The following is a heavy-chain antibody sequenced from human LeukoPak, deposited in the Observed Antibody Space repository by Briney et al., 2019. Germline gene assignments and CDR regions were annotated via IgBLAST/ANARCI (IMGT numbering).Heavy chain of an antibody. D-gene: IGHD6-6*01. CDR3: ARGGDLMGYSSSSPWFDP. V-gene: IGHV4-39*07. J-gene: IGHJ5*02. CDR1: GGSISSSSYY. CDR2: IYYSGST. Sequence: SETLSLTCTVSGGSISSSSYYWGWIRQPPGKGLEWIGSIYYSGSTYYNPSLKSRVTISVDTSKNQFSLKLSSVTAADTAVYYCARGGDLMGYSSSSPWFDPWGQGTLVAVSS.